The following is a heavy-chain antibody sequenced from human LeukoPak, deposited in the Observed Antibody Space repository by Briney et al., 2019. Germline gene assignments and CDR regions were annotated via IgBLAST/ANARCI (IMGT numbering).Heavy chain of an antibody. CDR3: ARLSIVGATSSYYMDV. CDR1: GDSFSSSSYY. V-gene: IGHV4-39*01. J-gene: IGHJ6*03. Sequence: SETQSLTCSVSGDSFSSSSYYWGWIRQPPGKGLEWIGSINYSGTTYYNPSLKSPVTISVHTSKNQFSLRLSSVTVADTAVYYCARLSIVGATSSYYMDVWGKGTTVTVSS. CDR2: INYSGTT. D-gene: IGHD1-26*01.